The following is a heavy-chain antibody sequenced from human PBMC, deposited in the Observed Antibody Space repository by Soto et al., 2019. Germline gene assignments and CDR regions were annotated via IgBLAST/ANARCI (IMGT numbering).Heavy chain of an antibody. J-gene: IGHJ4*02. CDR3: ARDPDSSGYYYPGY. D-gene: IGHD3-22*01. Sequence: QVQLVESGGGVVQPGRSLRLSCAASGFTFSSYAMHWVRQAPGKGLEWVAVISYDGSNKYYADSVKGRFTISRDNSKNTLYLQMNSLRAEDTAVYYCARDPDSSGYYYPGYWGQGTLVTVSS. CDR1: GFTFSSYA. CDR2: ISYDGSNK. V-gene: IGHV3-30-3*01.